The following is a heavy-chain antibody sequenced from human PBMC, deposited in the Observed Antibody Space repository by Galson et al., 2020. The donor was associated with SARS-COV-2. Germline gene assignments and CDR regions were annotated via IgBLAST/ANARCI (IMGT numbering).Heavy chain of an antibody. D-gene: IGHD2-21*02. CDR1: GGSISSSDW. J-gene: IGHJ6*03. CDR3: SRIIVTAYYFSYMDV. CDR2: IFHSGYT. V-gene: IGHV4-4*02. Sequence: SETLSLTCAVSGGSISSSDWWGWVRQPPGKGLEWIGEIFHSGYTNYNPSPKSRVTMSLDTSKNQFSLKLSSVTAADTALYYCSRIIVTAYYFSYMDVWGKGTTVTVSS.